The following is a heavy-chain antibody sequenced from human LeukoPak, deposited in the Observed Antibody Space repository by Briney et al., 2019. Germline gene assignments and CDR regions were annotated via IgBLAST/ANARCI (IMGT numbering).Heavy chain of an antibody. CDR1: GGSISSSSYY. CDR3: ARLPGPYCSSTSCYIGGYSGYDLIPYFDY. V-gene: IGHV4-39*01. Sequence: SETLSLTCTVSGGSISSSSYYWGWIRQPPGKGLEWIGSIYYSGSTYYNPSLKSRVTISVDTSKNQFSLKLSSVTAADTAVYYCARLPGPYCSSTSCYIGGYSGYDLIPYFDYWGQGTLVTVSS. J-gene: IGHJ4*02. CDR2: IYYSGST. D-gene: IGHD2-2*02.